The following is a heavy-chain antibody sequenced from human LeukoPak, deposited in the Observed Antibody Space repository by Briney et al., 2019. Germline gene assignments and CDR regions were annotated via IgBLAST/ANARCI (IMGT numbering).Heavy chain of an antibody. CDR3: ARGCDFWSGYYLY. J-gene: IGHJ4*02. Sequence: SVKVSCKASGGTFSSYAISWVRQAPGQGLEWMGGIIPIFGTANYAQKFQGRVTITADKSTSTAYMELSSLRSEDTAVYYCARGCDFWSGYYLYWGQGTLVTVSS. D-gene: IGHD3-3*01. CDR1: GGTFSSYA. CDR2: IIPIFGTA. V-gene: IGHV1-69*06.